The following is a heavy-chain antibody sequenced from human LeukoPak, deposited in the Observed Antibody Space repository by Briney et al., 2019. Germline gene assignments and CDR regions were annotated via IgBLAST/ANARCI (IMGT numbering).Heavy chain of an antibody. CDR2: TSGSGAKT. V-gene: IGHV3-23*01. D-gene: IGHD6-13*01. J-gene: IGHJ5*02. Sequence: GGSLRLSCAASGFTFSSYGMSWVRQAPGKGLEWVSATSGSGAKTFYADSVKGRFTISRDNSKSTLYLQMNSLRAEDTAVFFCARDRLPKGAPGRGEHHNWFDPWGQGTLVTVSS. CDR1: GFTFSSYG. CDR3: ARDRLPKGAPGRGEHHNWFDP.